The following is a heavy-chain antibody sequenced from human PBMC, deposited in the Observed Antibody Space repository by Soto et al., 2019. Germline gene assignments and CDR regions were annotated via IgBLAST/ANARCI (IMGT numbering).Heavy chain of an antibody. CDR2: IWYDGSNK. V-gene: IGHV3-33*01. CDR3: ARGMFGVVPYYYYYYMDV. J-gene: IGHJ6*03. CDR1: GFTFSSYG. Sequence: QVQLVESGGGVVQPGRSLRLSCAASGFTFSSYGMHWVRQAPGKGLEWVAVIWYDGSNKYYADSVKGRFTISRDNSKNTLYIQMNSLRDEDTAVYYCARGMFGVVPYYYYYYMDVWGKGTTVTVSS. D-gene: IGHD3-3*01.